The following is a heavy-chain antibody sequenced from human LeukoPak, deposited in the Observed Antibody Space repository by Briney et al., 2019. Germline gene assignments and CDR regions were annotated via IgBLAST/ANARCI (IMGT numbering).Heavy chain of an antibody. J-gene: IGHJ4*02. CDR3: ARGWVGSGSYYDHRFFDY. CDR1: GGSISSGDYY. D-gene: IGHD3-10*01. Sequence: SETLSLTCTVSGGSISSGDYYWSWIRQPPGKGLEWIGYIYYSGSTYYNPSLKSRVTISVDTSKNQFSLKLSSVTAADTAVYYCARGWVGSGSYYDHRFFDYWGQGTLVTVSS. V-gene: IGHV4-30-4*01. CDR2: IYYSGST.